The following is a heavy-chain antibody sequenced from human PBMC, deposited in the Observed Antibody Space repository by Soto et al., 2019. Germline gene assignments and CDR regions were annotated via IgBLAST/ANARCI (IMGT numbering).Heavy chain of an antibody. CDR1: GGSISSSSYY. CDR3: ASPSGYSYGYPLPLDY. V-gene: IGHV4-39*01. Sequence: SETLSLTCTVSGGSISSSSYYWGWIRQPPGKGLEWIGSIYYSGSTYYNPSLKSRVTISVDTSKNQFSLKLSSVTAADTAVYYCASPSGYSYGYPLPLDYWGQGTLVTVSS. CDR2: IYYSGST. J-gene: IGHJ4*02. D-gene: IGHD5-18*01.